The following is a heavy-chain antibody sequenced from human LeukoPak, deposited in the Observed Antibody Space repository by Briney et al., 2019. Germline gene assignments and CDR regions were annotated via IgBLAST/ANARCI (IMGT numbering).Heavy chain of an antibody. CDR3: ARADSSGWYDHMS. Sequence: KPSETLSLTCTVSGGSISSSSYYWGWIRQPPGKGLEWIGSIYYSGSTYYNPSLKSRVTISVDTSKNQFSLKLSSVTAADTAVYYCARADSSGWYDHMSWGQGTLVTVSS. J-gene: IGHJ5*02. CDR2: IYYSGST. CDR1: GGSISSSSYY. V-gene: IGHV4-39*07. D-gene: IGHD6-19*01.